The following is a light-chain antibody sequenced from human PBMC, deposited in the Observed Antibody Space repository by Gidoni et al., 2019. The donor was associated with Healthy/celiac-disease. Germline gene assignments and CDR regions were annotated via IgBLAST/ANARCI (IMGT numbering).Light chain of an antibody. CDR2: GAS. CDR3: QQYNNWPPMYT. J-gene: IGKJ2*01. Sequence: EIVMTQAPATLSVYPGGRATLTCRASQSVRSNVAWYQQKPGQAPRLLIYGASTRATGIPARFSGSGSVTEFTLTISRLQSEDFAVYSCQQYNNWPPMYTFGQXTKLEIK. V-gene: IGKV3-15*01. CDR1: QSVRSN.